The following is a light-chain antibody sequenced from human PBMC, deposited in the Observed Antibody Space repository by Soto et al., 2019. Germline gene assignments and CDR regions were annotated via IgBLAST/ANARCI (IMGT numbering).Light chain of an antibody. CDR3: QQSYSTPLT. Sequence: DIQVTQSPSSLSASVGDRVTITCRASQSISSYLNWYQQKPGKAPRLLMYTVSSLQSGVPSRFSGSGSGTDFTLTISSLQPEDFGTYYCQQSYSTPLTFCGGTKVEIK. J-gene: IGKJ4*01. CDR1: QSISSY. CDR2: TVS. V-gene: IGKV1-39*01.